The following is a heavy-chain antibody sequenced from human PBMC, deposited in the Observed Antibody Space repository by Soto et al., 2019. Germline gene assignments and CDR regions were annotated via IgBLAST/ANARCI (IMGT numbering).Heavy chain of an antibody. Sequence: PGGSLRLSCAASGFTFSSYWMHWVRQAPGKGLVWVSRINSDGSSTSYADSVKGRFTISRDNAKNTLYLQMNSLRAGDTVVYYCERGGVAGGGNMDYYYYGMDVWGQGTTVTVSS. CDR3: ERGGVAGGGNMDYYYYGMDV. J-gene: IGHJ6*02. V-gene: IGHV3-74*01. CDR1: GFTFSSYW. CDR2: INSDGSST. D-gene: IGHD2-15*01.